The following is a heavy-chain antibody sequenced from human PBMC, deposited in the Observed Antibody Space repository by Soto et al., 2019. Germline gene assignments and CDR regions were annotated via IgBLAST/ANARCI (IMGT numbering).Heavy chain of an antibody. V-gene: IGHV1-46*01. D-gene: IGHD2-21*02. CDR1: GYSLTNYY. J-gene: IGHJ4*02. Sequence: ASVKVSCKASGYSLTNYYMHWVRQAPGQGLEWMGTINAGGGYTTYAQRFQGRVTMTRDTSTSTVSMELSSLRYEDTALYYCTRRGAILLVTAGYVPWGQGTQVTVS. CDR2: INAGGGYT. CDR3: TRRGAILLVTAGYVP.